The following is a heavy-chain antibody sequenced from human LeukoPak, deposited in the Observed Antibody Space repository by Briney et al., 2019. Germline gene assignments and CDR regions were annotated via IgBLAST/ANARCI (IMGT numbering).Heavy chain of an antibody. J-gene: IGHJ4*02. D-gene: IGHD3/OR15-3a*01. CDR2: INHSGIT. CDR1: GGSFSDYY. V-gene: IGHV4-34*01. CDR3: ARQTGSGLFILP. Sequence: SETLSLTCAVYGGSFSDYYWSWIRQPPGKGLEYIGEINHSGITNYNPSLMSRVTISVDTSKNQFSLKLSSVTAADTAVYYCARQTGSGLFILPGGQGTLVTVSS.